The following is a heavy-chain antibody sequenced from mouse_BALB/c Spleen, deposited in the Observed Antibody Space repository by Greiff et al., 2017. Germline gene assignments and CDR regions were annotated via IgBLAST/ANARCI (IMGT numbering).Heavy chain of an antibody. Sequence: VKVVESGPGLVAPSQSLSITCTVSGFSLTSYGVHWVRQPPGKGLEWLGVIWAGGSTNYNSALMSRLSISKDNSKSQVFLKMNSLQTDDTAMYYCARDTYYYGSDYAMDYWGQGTSVTVSS. V-gene: IGHV2-9*02. CDR1: GFSLTSYG. J-gene: IGHJ4*01. CDR3: ARDTYYYGSDYAMDY. CDR2: IWAGGST. D-gene: IGHD1-1*01.